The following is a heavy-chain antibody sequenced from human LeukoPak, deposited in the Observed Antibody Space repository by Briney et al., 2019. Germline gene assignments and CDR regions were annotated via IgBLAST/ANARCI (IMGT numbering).Heavy chain of an antibody. CDR2: ISSSGSTT. CDR3: ASNSGYGLNDAFDI. CDR1: GFTFSDCY. J-gene: IGHJ3*02. Sequence: GGCLRLSCAASGFTFSDCYMNWIRQAPGKGLEWVSYISSSGSTTYYADSVQGRFTISRDNAKNSLYLQMDSLRAEDTAVYYCASNSGYGLNDAFDIWGQGTMVTVSS. V-gene: IGHV3-11*01. D-gene: IGHD3-22*01.